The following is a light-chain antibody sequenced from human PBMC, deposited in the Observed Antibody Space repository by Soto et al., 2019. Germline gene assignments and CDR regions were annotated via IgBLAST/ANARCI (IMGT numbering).Light chain of an antibody. CDR3: QQYNNWPLT. CDR1: QSVSSN. V-gene: IGKV3-15*01. Sequence: EIVMTQSPATLSVSPGERATLSCRASQSVSSNLAWYQQKPGQAPRRLISGASTRATGIPARFSGSGSGTEFTLTISSLQSEDFAVYYCQQYNNWPLTFGGGTKVEIK. J-gene: IGKJ4*01. CDR2: GAS.